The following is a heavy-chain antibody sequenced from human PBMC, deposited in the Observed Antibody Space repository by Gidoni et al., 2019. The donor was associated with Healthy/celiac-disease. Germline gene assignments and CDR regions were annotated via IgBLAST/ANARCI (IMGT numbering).Heavy chain of an antibody. J-gene: IGHJ3*02. CDR3: ARRAATSISENAFDI. CDR2: IYTRGST. V-gene: IGHV4-4*07. Sequence: QVQLQESGPGLVKPSKTLSLTCPVSGGSISSYYWSWIRQPAGKGLEWIGRIYTRGSTHYNPSLKSRVTRSVDTSKNQFSLKLSSVTAADTAVYYCARRAATSISENAFDIWGQGTMVTVSS. CDR1: GGSISSYY. D-gene: IGHD6-25*01.